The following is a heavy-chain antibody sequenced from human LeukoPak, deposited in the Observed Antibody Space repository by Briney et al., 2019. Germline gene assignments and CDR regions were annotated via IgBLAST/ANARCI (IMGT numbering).Heavy chain of an antibody. J-gene: IGHJ4*02. CDR2: IYHSGST. CDR1: GDSISSSNW. CDR3: ARFGSGWYGFDY. D-gene: IGHD6-19*01. Sequence: PSGTLSLTCAVSGDSISSSNWWRWVRQPPGKGLEWIGEIYHSGSTNYNPSLRSRVTISVDKSKNQFSLKLSSVTAADTAVYYCARFGSGWYGFDYWGQGTLVSVSS. V-gene: IGHV4-4*02.